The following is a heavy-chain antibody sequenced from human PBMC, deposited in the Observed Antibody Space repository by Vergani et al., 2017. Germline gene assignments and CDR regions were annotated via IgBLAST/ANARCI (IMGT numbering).Heavy chain of an antibody. Sequence: EVQLVESGGGLVKPGGSLRLSCAASGFTFSSYIMNWVRQAPGKGLEWVSSISSSSSYIYYADSVKGRFTISRDNAKNSLYLQMNSLRAEDTAVYYCAREGYDFWSGYYTGGYYYYMDVWGKGTTVTVSS. CDR1: GFTFSSYI. D-gene: IGHD3-3*01. CDR3: AREGYDFWSGYYTGGYYYYMDV. J-gene: IGHJ6*03. CDR2: ISSSSSYI. V-gene: IGHV3-21*01.